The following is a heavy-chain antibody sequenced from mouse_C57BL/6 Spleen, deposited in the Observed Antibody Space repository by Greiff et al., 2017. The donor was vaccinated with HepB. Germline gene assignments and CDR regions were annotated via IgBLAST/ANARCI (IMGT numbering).Heavy chain of an antibody. Sequence: VQLQQPGAELVRPGSSVKLSCKASGYTFTSYWMHWVKQRPIQGLEWIGNIDPSDSETHYYQKFKDKATLTVDKSSSTAYMQLSSLTSEDSAVYYCARDDQKYFDYWGQGTTLTVSS. J-gene: IGHJ2*01. V-gene: IGHV1-52*01. CDR1: GYTFTSYW. CDR2: IDPSDSET. CDR3: ARDDQKYFDY.